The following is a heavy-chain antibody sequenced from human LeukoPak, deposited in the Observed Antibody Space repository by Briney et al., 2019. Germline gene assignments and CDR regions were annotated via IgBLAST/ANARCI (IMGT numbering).Heavy chain of an antibody. Sequence: GGSLRLSCAASGFTVSSNCMSWVRQAPGKGLEWVSVIYSGGSTYYADSVKGRFTISRDNSKNTLYLQMNSLRAEDTAVYYCATIQLPYYFDYWGQGTLVTVSS. CDR2: IYSGGST. CDR3: ATIQLPYYFDY. CDR1: GFTVSSNC. J-gene: IGHJ4*02. V-gene: IGHV3-53*01. D-gene: IGHD5-18*01.